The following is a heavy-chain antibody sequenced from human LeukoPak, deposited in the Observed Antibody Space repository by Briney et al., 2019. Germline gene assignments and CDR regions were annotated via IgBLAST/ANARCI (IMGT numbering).Heavy chain of an antibody. V-gene: IGHV3-21*01. D-gene: IGHD1-26*01. CDR2: ISSSSYI. CDR1: GFTFSNYV. J-gene: IGHJ6*03. Sequence: GGSLRLSCAASGFTFSNYVMNWVRQAPGKGLEWVSSISSSSYIYYADSVKGRFTISRDNAKNSLYLQMNSPRAEDTAVYYCAREVLDSGSYYYMDVWGKGTTVTVSS. CDR3: AREVLDSGSYYYMDV.